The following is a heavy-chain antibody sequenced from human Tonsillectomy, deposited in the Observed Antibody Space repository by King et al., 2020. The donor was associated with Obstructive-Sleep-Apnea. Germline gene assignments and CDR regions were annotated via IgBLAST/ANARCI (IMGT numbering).Heavy chain of an antibody. CDR3: ARDRDGRGYFDY. CDR2: MTVFNGDA. Sequence: QLVQSGAEVKKPGASVKVSCRASGYTFTSYSLGWVRQAPGQGLEWMGWMTVFNGDATYAQTLQGRVTLTTDTSTNTAYMELRSLASDDTAVYYCARDRDGRGYFDYWGQGTLVTVSS. D-gene: IGHD5-24*01. CDR1: GYTFTSYS. V-gene: IGHV1-18*04. J-gene: IGHJ4*02.